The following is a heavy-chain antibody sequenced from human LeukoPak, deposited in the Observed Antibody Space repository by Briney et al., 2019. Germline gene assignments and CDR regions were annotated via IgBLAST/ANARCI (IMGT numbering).Heavy chain of an antibody. V-gene: IGHV3-7*01. Sequence: GGSLRLSCSASGFTFSSYWMSWVRQAPGKGLEWVANIKQDGSEKYYVDSMKGRFTISRDNAKNSLYLQMNSLRAEDTAVYYCARSGTAATMQRIDYWVQGTLVTVSS. J-gene: IGHJ4*02. D-gene: IGHD2-15*01. CDR2: IKQDGSEK. CDR3: ARSGTAATMQRIDY. CDR1: GFTFSSYW.